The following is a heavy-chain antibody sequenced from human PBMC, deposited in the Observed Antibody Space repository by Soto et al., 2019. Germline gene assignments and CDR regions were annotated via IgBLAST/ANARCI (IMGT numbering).Heavy chain of an antibody. CDR2: VYYSGTT. Sequence: SETLSLTCTVSGCSISTYYWSWIRQPPGKGLEWIGYVYYSGTTNYNPSLKSRVTISVDTSKNQFSLKLTSVTAADTAVYYCERYGSNVSWFDPWGQRTLVTVSS. CDR3: ERYGSNVSWFDP. CDR1: GCSISTYY. D-gene: IGHD3-10*01. V-gene: IGHV4-59*01. J-gene: IGHJ5*02.